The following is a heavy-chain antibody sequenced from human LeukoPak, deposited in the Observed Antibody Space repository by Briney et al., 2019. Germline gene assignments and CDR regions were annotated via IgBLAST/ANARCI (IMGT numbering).Heavy chain of an antibody. J-gene: IGHJ4*02. D-gene: IGHD5-18*01. CDR1: GGSISSSSYY. V-gene: IGHV4-39*07. CDR2: IYHSGST. CDR3: ARDPPPANVDTAMVTGY. Sequence: TSETLSLTCTVSGGSISSSSYYWGWIRQPPGKGLEWIGEIYHSGSTNYNPSLKSRVTISVDKSKNQFSLKLSSVTAADTAVYYCARDPPPANVDTAMVTGYWGQGTLVTVSS.